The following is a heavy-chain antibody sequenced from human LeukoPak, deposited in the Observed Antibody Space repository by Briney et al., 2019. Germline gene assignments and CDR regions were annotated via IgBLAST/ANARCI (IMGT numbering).Heavy chain of an antibody. J-gene: IGHJ4*02. V-gene: IGHV3-21*01. CDR3: ARDSSMIPPYFDY. CDR1: GFAFSSYS. Sequence: GGSLRLSCAASGFAFSSYSMNWVRQAPGKGLEWVSSISSSSSYIYYADSVKGRFTISRDNAKNSLYLQMNSLRADDTAVYYCARDSSMIPPYFDYWGQGTLVTVSS. D-gene: IGHD3-16*01. CDR2: ISSSSSYI.